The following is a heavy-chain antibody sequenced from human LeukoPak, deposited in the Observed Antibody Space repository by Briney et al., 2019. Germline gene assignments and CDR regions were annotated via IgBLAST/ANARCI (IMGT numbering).Heavy chain of an antibody. Sequence: ASVKVSCKVSGYTHTELSMHWVRQAPGKGLEWMGGFDPEDGETIYAQKFQGRVTMTEDTSTDTAYMELSSLRSEDTAVYYCATDPPIAAAGTGWGQGTLVTVSS. CDR1: GYTHTELS. V-gene: IGHV1-24*01. CDR3: ATDPPIAAAGTG. CDR2: FDPEDGET. J-gene: IGHJ4*02. D-gene: IGHD6-13*01.